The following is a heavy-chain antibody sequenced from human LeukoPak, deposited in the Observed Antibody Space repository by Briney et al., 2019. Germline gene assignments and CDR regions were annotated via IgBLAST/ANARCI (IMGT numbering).Heavy chain of an antibody. D-gene: IGHD4-17*01. Sequence: SETLSLTCVVSGDSISSGGYSWIWIRQFPGTGLEWIGHIYYGGTTEYNPSLKSRITISRDTSKTQFSLQLNSVTVADTAVYYCARGGATVTDHWGQGTLVTVSS. CDR3: ARGGATVTDH. CDR2: IYYGGTT. J-gene: IGHJ5*02. V-gene: IGHV4-31*11. CDR1: GDSISSGGYS.